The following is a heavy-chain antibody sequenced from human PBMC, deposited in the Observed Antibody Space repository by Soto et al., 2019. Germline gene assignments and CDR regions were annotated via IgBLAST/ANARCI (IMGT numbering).Heavy chain of an antibody. CDR1: GFTFSSSA. J-gene: IGHJ4*02. Sequence: EASVKVSCKTSGFTFSSSAVHWVRQARGQGLQWIGWIDAGSSNPNYAQKFQGRVTMTSDTSTNTMYMEIDSLRSDDTAVYYCALGPSLDYWGQGTLVTVSS. V-gene: IGHV1-58*01. CDR3: ALGPSLDY. D-gene: IGHD1-26*01. CDR2: IDAGSSNP.